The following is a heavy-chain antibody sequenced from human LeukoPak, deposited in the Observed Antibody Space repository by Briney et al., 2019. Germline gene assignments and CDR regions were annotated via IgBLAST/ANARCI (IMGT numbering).Heavy chain of an antibody. V-gene: IGHV3-15*01. CDR2: VKSNTDGGTT. CDR1: GFTSRDAR. CDR3: TLGGHYFGS. J-gene: IGHJ4*02. Sequence: GRTLRPSSAASGFTSRDARMSWVRQAPGQGPEWIGRVKSNTDGGTTDHAAPVKGRFTVSRDDSKNTLYLEMNSLKTDDTAFYYCTLGGHYFGSWGQGTLVTVSS. D-gene: IGHD3-10*01.